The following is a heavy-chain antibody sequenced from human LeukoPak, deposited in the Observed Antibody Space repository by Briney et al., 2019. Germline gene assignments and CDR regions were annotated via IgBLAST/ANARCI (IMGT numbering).Heavy chain of an antibody. CDR1: GFPFSSYA. Sequence: GGSLSLSCAASGFPFSSYAMHWVRQAPGKGLEWVAVISYDGSNILYADSVKGRFTISRDNSKHTPYLKMNRQRAEDTAVLYCARGDSGSYLGYWGQGTLVTVSA. CDR2: ISYDGSNI. D-gene: IGHD1-26*01. V-gene: IGHV3-30*01. CDR3: ARGDSGSYLGY. J-gene: IGHJ4*02.